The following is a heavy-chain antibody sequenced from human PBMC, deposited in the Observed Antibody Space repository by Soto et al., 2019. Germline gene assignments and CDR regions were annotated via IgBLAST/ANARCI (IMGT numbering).Heavy chain of an antibody. D-gene: IGHD1-1*01. CDR3: ARARLVGLTTWDYFDY. CDR1: GYSFTSYW. V-gene: IGHV5-51*04. J-gene: IGHJ4*02. CDR2: IYPGDSDT. Sequence: GESLKISCKGSGYSFTSYWIGWVRQMPGKGLEWMGIIYPGDSDTRYSPSFQGQVTISADKPISTAYLQWSSLKASDTAIYYCARARLVGLTTWDYFDYWGQGTLVTVSS.